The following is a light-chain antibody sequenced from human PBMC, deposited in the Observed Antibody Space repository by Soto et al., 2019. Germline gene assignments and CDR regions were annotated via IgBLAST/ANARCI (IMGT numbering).Light chain of an antibody. CDR3: QQLNSYPPYT. V-gene: IGKV1-9*01. CDR1: QGISSY. Sequence: DIQLTQSPSFLSASVGDRVTITCRASQGISSYLAWYQQKPGKAPKLLIYAASTLQSGVPSRFSRSGSGTEFTLTISSLQPEDFATYYCQQLNSYPPYTFGQGTKLEIK. CDR2: AAS. J-gene: IGKJ2*01.